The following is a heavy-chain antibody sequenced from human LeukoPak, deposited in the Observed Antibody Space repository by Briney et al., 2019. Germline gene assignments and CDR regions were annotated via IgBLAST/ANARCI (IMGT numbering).Heavy chain of an antibody. D-gene: IGHD4-17*01. V-gene: IGHV3-21*01. CDR3: ARGHTAVTRHFDF. CDR2: ISSGSSAI. CDR1: GFTFTTYS. J-gene: IGHJ4*02. Sequence: GGSLRLSCEASGFTFTTYSMTWVRQAPGKGLEWVSIISSGSSAILSADALKGRFTISRDDAKNLLYLDMNSLRAEDTAVYYCARGHTAVTRHFDFWGQGTLVTVSS.